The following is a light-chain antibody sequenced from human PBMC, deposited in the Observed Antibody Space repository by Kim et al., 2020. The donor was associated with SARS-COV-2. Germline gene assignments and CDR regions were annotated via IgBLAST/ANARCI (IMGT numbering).Light chain of an antibody. V-gene: IGKV1D-13*01. Sequence: AIQLTQSPSSLCASVGDRVSFTCRASQGINRALAWYQQKPGKAPKVVIHDAYSLESGVPSRFSGSGSGTDFTLTISSLQPEDIATYYCQQVLKYPLGIGGRTKVDIK. J-gene: IGKJ4*01. CDR1: QGINRA. CDR3: QQVLKYPLG. CDR2: DAY.